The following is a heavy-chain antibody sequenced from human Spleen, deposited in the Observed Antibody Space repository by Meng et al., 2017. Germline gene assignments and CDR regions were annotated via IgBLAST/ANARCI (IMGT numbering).Heavy chain of an antibody. V-gene: IGHV1-2*06. J-gene: IGHJ4*02. CDR1: GYTFSTYA. CDR2: IDPKSGDT. D-gene: IGHD6-13*01. Sequence: ASVKVSCKASGYTFSTYAMNWVRQAPGQGLEWMGRIDPKSGDTHYAQRFQGRVTMTGDTSISTAYMELSGLRSDDTAMYYCARDEDISAAGNLFGDYWGQGTLVTVSS. CDR3: ARDEDISAAGNLFGDY.